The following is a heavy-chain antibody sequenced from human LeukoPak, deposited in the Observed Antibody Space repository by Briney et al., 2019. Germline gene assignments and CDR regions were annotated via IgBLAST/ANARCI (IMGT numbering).Heavy chain of an antibody. V-gene: IGHV4-4*07. Sequence: PSETLSLTCTVSGGSISSYYWSWIRQPAGKGLEWIGRIYTSGSTNYNPSLKSRVTMSVDTSKNQVSLNLTSVTAADTAVYYCARSPSSRYPYFDYWGQGTLVTVSS. CDR1: GGSISSYY. J-gene: IGHJ4*02. CDR3: ARSPSSRYPYFDY. CDR2: IYTSGST. D-gene: IGHD2-2*02.